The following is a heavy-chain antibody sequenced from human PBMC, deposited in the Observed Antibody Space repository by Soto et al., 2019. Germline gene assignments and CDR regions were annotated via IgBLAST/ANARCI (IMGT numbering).Heavy chain of an antibody. CDR2: ISSSSSYI. V-gene: IGHV3-21*01. CDR3: ARVSIEEVAARPFFAFDI. J-gene: IGHJ3*02. D-gene: IGHD6-6*01. CDR1: GFTFSSYS. Sequence: GGSLRLSCAASGFTFSSYSMNWVRQAPGKGLEWVSSISSSSSYIYYADSVKGRFTISRDNAKNSLYLQMNSLRAEDTAVYYCARVSIEEVAARPFFAFDIWGQGTMVTVSS.